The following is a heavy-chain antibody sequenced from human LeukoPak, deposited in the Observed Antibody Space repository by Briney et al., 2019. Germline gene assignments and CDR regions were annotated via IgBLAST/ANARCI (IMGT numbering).Heavy chain of an antibody. Sequence: GGSLRLSCAVSGLTFNNYAMSWVRQAPGKGLEWVSGISGRGASKYYADSVKGRFTISRDNSKNTLYLQMNSLRAEDTAVYYCAKGVVVAPDVTPFDYWGQGTLVAVSS. D-gene: IGHD2-2*01. CDR1: GLTFNNYA. CDR2: ISGRGASK. CDR3: AKGVVVAPDVTPFDY. V-gene: IGHV3-23*01. J-gene: IGHJ4*02.